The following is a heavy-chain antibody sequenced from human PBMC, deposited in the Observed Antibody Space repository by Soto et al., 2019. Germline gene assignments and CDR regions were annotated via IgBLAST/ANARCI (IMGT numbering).Heavy chain of an antibody. CDR1: GYTFTSNG. CDR2: ISAYNGNT. Sequence: QVQLVQSGAEVKKPAASVKVSCKASGYTFTSNGISWVRQAPGQGLEWMGWISAYNGNTNYAQKLQGRVTMTTDTSTSTAYMELRSLRSDDTAVYYCAKDLAYCGGDCYPIDYWGQGTLVTVSS. V-gene: IGHV1-18*01. J-gene: IGHJ4*02. D-gene: IGHD2-21*02. CDR3: AKDLAYCGGDCYPIDY.